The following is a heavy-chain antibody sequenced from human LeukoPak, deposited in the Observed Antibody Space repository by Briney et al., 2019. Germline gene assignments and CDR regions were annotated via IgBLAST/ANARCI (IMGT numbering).Heavy chain of an antibody. CDR3: ARGHRERYYDFWSGYFIPAPFDY. V-gene: IGHV3-23*01. CDR2: SGGSGGRT. CDR1: GFTFPRHA. Sequence: GGSLRLSCAASGFTFPRHAMSWVRQAPGKGLEWVASSGGSGGRTHYADSVKGRFTISRDNAKNSLYLQMNSLRAEDTAVYYCARGHRERYYDFWSGYFIPAPFDYWGQGTLVTVSS. J-gene: IGHJ4*02. D-gene: IGHD3-3*01.